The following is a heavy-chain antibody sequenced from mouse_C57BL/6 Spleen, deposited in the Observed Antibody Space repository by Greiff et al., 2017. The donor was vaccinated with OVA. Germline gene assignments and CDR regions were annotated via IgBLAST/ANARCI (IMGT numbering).Heavy chain of an antibody. J-gene: IGHJ2*01. CDR3: ASSRATVVANFDF. CDR2: IDPSDSYT. Sequence: QVQLQQPGAELVMPGASVKLSCKASGYTFTSYWMHWVKQRPGQGLEWIGEIDPSDSYTNYNQKFKGKSTLTVDKSSSTAYMQLSSLTSSASAVSFSASSRATVVANFDFWGQGTTLTVSS. V-gene: IGHV1-69*01. D-gene: IGHD1-1*01. CDR1: GYTFTSYW.